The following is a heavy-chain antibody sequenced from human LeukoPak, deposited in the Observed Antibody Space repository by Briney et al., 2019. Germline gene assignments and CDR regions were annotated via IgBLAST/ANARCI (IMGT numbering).Heavy chain of an antibody. D-gene: IGHD3-22*01. Sequence: GGSLRLSCAASGFTFSSYSMNWVRQAPGKGLEWVSSISSSSSYIYYADSVKGRFTISRDNSKNMLYLQMNSLRAEDTAVYYCAKDREGYYDSRGLFDYWGQGTLVTVSS. J-gene: IGHJ4*02. CDR2: ISSSSSYI. CDR3: AKDREGYYDSRGLFDY. CDR1: GFTFSSYS. V-gene: IGHV3-21*01.